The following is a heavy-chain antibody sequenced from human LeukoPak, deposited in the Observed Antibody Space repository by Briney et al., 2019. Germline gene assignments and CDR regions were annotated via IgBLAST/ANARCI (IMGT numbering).Heavy chain of an antibody. V-gene: IGHV3-21*01. CDR1: GFTFSSYA. Sequence: GGSLRLSCAASGFTFSSYAMSWVRQAPGKGLEWVSAISSSSSYIYYADSVKGRFTISRDNAKNSLYLQMNSLRAEDTAVYYCARDNWFDPWGQGTLVTVSS. J-gene: IGHJ5*02. CDR2: ISSSSSYI. CDR3: ARDNWFDP.